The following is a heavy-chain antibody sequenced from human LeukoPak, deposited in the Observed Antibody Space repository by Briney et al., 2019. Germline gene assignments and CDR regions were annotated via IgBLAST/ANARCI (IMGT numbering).Heavy chain of an antibody. CDR1: GGSISSSSYY. J-gene: IGHJ5*02. D-gene: IGHD3-10*01. CDR2: IYYSGST. Sequence: PSETLSLTCAVSGGSISSSSYYWGWIRQPPGKGLEWIATIYYSGSTYYNPSLKSRVTISVDTSKNQFSLKLSSVTAADTAVYYCARHDSYGSVNWFDPWGQGTLVTASS. CDR3: ARHDSYGSVNWFDP. V-gene: IGHV4-39*01.